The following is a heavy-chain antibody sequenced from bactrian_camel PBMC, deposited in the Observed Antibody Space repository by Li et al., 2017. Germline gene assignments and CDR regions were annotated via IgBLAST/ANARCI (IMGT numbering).Heavy chain of an antibody. Sequence: HVQLVESGGDSVQAGGSLRLSCAASGYDFSGGCMAWFRQVPGKQRDGVASICTRIGHSYYADSVQGRFTISRDNAKNTLYLQMDSLNTEDTAMYYCAAAAGLFGGTCVDVRSVDYWGQGTQVTVS. CDR3: AAAAGLFGGTCVDVRSVDY. J-gene: IGHJ4*01. D-gene: IGHD7*01. CDR1: GYDFSGGC. CDR2: ICTRIGHS. V-gene: IGHV3S1*01.